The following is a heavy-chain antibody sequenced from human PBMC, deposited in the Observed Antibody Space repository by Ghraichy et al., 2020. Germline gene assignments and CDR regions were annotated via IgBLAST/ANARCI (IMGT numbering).Heavy chain of an antibody. CDR2: ISSNGGST. CDR3: ARSLAVAGPLDY. V-gene: IGHV3-64*02. J-gene: IGHJ4*02. Sequence: GGSLRLSCAASGFTFSTYAMHWVRQAPGKGLEYVSAISSNGGSTYYADSVKGRFTISGDNAKNTLYLQMGSLRAEDMAVYYCARSLAVAGPLDYWGQGTLVTVSS. D-gene: IGHD6-19*01. CDR1: GFTFSTYA.